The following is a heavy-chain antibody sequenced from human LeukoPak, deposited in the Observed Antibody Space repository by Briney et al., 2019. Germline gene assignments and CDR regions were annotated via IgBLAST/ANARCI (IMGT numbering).Heavy chain of an antibody. CDR1: RDSIRTSSYY. CDR3: ARRPHTYHYYDSSGYYPSTPYFDY. J-gene: IGHJ4*02. Sequence: SETLSLTCTVSRDSIRTSSYYWGWIRQPPGKGLEWIGSIYYSGSTYYNPSLKSRVIISVDTSKNQFSLKLNSVTAADTAVYYCARRPHTYHYYDSSGYYPSTPYFDYWGQGTLVTVSS. V-gene: IGHV4-39*01. CDR2: IYYSGST. D-gene: IGHD3-22*01.